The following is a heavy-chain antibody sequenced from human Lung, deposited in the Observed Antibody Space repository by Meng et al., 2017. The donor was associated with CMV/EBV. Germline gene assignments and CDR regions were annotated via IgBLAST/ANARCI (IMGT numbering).Heavy chain of an antibody. V-gene: IGHV3-43D*03. D-gene: IGHD6-13*01. J-gene: IGHJ6*02. CDR1: GFTFDDYG. Sequence: GGSXRLXXAASGFTFDDYGMHWVRQAPGKGLEWIALISWDGGNAYYADSVKGRFTISRDNTKNSLYLQMDRLRVEDTAFYYCVKDRRYSAGALMHGMDVWGQGTXVTVSS. CDR3: VKDRRYSAGALMHGMDV. CDR2: ISWDGGNA.